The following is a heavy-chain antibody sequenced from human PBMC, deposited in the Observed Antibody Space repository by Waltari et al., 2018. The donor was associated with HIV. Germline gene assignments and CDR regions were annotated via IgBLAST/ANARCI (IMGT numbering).Heavy chain of an antibody. Sequence: QVQLVESGGGVVQPGRSLRLSCAASGFTFSSYGMPWVRQAPGKGLAGVAVIWYDGSNKYYADSVKGRFTISRDNSKNTLYLQMNSLRAEDTAVYYCARDPFLVSGWYLRDYYYYGMDVWGQGTTVTVSS. D-gene: IGHD6-19*01. CDR2: IWYDGSNK. CDR1: GFTFSSYG. V-gene: IGHV3-33*01. CDR3: ARDPFLVSGWYLRDYYYYGMDV. J-gene: IGHJ6*02.